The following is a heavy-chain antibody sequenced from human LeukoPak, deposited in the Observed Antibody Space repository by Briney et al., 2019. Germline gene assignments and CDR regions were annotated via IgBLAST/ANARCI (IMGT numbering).Heavy chain of an antibody. CDR1: GGSINNYY. D-gene: IGHD2-21*01. V-gene: IGHV4-59*01. Sequence: SETLSLTCTVSGGSINNYYRSWIRQPPGKGLEWIGYIYYSGSTNYNPSLKSRVTISLDTSKTQFSLMLTPVTAADTAVYYCARVGSHIFDYWGQGTLVTVSS. CDR2: IYYSGST. J-gene: IGHJ4*02. CDR3: ARVGSHIFDY.